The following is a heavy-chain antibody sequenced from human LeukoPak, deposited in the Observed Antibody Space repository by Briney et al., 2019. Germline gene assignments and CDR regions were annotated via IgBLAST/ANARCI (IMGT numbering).Heavy chain of an antibody. CDR1: GGTFSSYA. D-gene: IGHD2-15*01. CDR3: ARDAGCRGGSCYYFDY. CDR2: IIPIFGTA. V-gene: IGHV1-69*13. J-gene: IGHJ4*02. Sequence: ASVKVSCKASGGTFSSYAISWVRQAPGQGLEWMGGIIPIFGTANYAQKFQGRVTITADESTSTAYMELSSLRSEDTAVYYCARDAGCRGGSCYYFDYWGQGTLVTVSS.